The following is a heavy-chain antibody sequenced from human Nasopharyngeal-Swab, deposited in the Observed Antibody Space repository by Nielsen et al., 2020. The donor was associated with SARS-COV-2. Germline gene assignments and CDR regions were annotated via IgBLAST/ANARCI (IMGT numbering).Heavy chain of an antibody. J-gene: IGHJ4*02. V-gene: IGHV3-74*01. Sequence: GESLKISCSASGFTFSSYWMPWVRHAPGKGLVWVSRINGDGSSTTYADSVRGRFTISSDNAKNMLYLQLNSLRAEDTAVYYCARGGLYSNYLFDYWGQGTLVTVSS. CDR2: INGDGSST. D-gene: IGHD4-11*01. CDR1: GFTFSSYW. CDR3: ARGGLYSNYLFDY.